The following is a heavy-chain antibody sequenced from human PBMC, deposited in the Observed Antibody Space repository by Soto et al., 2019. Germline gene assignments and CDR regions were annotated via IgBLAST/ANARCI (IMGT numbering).Heavy chain of an antibody. J-gene: IGHJ4*02. Sequence: QVQLVQSGAEVEKPGASVKVSCKTSGYFFTSYYIHWVRQAPGQGLEWMGWINPNNGRTNSAQKFQGRVTMTSDTSINTAYMEITSLRSDDTALYYCAREVTYGGGSFSLGLWGQGTLVTVSS. CDR2: INPNNGRT. CDR1: GYFFTSYY. V-gene: IGHV1-2*02. D-gene: IGHD3-10*01. CDR3: AREVTYGGGSFSLGL.